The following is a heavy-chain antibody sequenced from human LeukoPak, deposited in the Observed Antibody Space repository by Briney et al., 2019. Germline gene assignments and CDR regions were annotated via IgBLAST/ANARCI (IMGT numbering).Heavy chain of an antibody. D-gene: IGHD6-13*01. CDR3: AREGGSSRNFDY. Sequence: SGTLSLTCKVSVGSISSDFWSWIRQPAGKGLEGVGRIFSSGIINYNPSLKSRLTMSVDSDKNRFSLKLSSVTAADTAVYYCAREGGSSRNFDYWGQGTLVTVSS. V-gene: IGHV4-4*07. CDR2: IFSSGII. J-gene: IGHJ4*02. CDR1: VGSISSDF.